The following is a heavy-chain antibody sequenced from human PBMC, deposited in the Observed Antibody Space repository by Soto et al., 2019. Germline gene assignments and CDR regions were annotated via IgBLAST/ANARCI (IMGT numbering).Heavy chain of an antibody. V-gene: IGHV3-74*01. CDR1: GFTISNYW. Sequence: EVQLVEAGGDLVQPGGSLRLSCVASGFTISNYWMHWVRQAPGKGRIWVSRISPDGSTTNYADSVKGRFTISRDNAKNTLYLQMDSLRAEDTALYYCTRVISGSSGLFDYWGQGTLVTVSS. CDR3: TRVISGSSGLFDY. D-gene: IGHD1-26*01. J-gene: IGHJ4*02. CDR2: ISPDGSTT.